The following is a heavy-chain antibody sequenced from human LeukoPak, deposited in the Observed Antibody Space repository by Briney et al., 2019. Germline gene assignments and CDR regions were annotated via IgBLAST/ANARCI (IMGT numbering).Heavy chain of an antibody. V-gene: IGHV4-4*07. CDR1: GGSFSGYY. CDR2: IYNSGIT. CDR3: ARDPIGGNTKFDP. Sequence: KPSETLSLTCAVYGGSFSGYYWSWIRQPAGKGLEWIGRIYNSGITNYNPSLKSRVTMSVDTSKNQFSLELNSVTAADTAVYYCARDPIGGNTKFDPWGQGTLVTVSS. J-gene: IGHJ5*02. D-gene: IGHD3-10*01.